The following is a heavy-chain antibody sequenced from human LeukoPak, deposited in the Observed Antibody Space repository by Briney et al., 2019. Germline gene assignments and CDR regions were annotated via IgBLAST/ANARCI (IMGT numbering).Heavy chain of an antibody. D-gene: IGHD7-27*01. V-gene: IGHV3-7*04. CDR3: AREDWGHFDP. CDR2: INQDGSDK. J-gene: IGHJ5*02. Sequence: GGSLRLSCAASGFMFRAYWMSWVRQAPGKGLEWVATINQDGSDKYYPDSVNGRFTISRDNAKDSLSLEMNSLRVEDTAVYYCAREDWGHFDPWGQGTLVSVSS. CDR1: GFMFRAYW.